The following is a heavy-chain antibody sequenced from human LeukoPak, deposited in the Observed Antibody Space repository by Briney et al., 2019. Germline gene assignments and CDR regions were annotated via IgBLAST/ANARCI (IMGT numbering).Heavy chain of an antibody. CDR2: ISSSSSYK. J-gene: IGHJ4*02. CDR1: GFTFSSYS. V-gene: IGHV3-21*01. D-gene: IGHD3-22*01. Sequence: GGPLRLSCAASGFTFSSYSMNWVRQAPGKGLEWVSSISSSSSYKYYADSVKGRFTISRDNAKNSLYLQMNSLRAEDTAVYYCARDRGYYDSSGYTPIDYWGQGTLVTVSS. CDR3: ARDRGYYDSSGYTPIDY.